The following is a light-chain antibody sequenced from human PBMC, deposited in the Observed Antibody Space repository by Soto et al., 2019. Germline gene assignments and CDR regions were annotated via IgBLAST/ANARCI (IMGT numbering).Light chain of an antibody. CDR1: SSDVGAYNY. CDR3: CSYAVSYSLV. J-gene: IGLJ3*02. V-gene: IGLV2-11*01. CDR2: DVI. Sequence: QSALTQPRSVSGSPGQSVTISCTGTSSDVGAYNYVSWYQQHPGKAPKLMIYDVIKRPSGVPDRFSGSKSGNTASLTITGLQDEDEADYFCCSYAVSYSLVFGGGTKLTVL.